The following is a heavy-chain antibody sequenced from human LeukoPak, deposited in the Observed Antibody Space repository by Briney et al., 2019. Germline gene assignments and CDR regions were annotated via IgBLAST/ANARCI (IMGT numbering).Heavy chain of an antibody. Sequence: ASVKASCKASGGTFSSYAISWVRQAPGQGLEWMGWINPNSGGTNYAQKFQGRVTMTRDTSISTAYMELSRLRSDDTAVYYCARDDYGDYDPSDWGQGTLVTVSS. CDR3: ARDDYGDYDPSD. J-gene: IGHJ4*02. D-gene: IGHD4-17*01. CDR2: INPNSGGT. CDR1: GGTFSSYA. V-gene: IGHV1-2*02.